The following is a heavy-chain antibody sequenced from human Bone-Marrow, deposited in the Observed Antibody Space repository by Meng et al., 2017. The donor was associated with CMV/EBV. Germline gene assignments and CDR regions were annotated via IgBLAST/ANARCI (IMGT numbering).Heavy chain of an antibody. CDR1: GGSISSSNW. Sequence: SCAVSGGSISSSNWWSWVRQPPGKGLEWIGEIYHSGSTNYNPSLKSRVSISVDKSKNQFSLKLSSVTAADTAVYYCARGLVPTDRGHWFDPWGQGTLVTVSS. V-gene: IGHV4-4*02. J-gene: IGHJ5*02. D-gene: IGHD2-2*01. CDR2: IYHSGST. CDR3: ARGLVPTDRGHWFDP.